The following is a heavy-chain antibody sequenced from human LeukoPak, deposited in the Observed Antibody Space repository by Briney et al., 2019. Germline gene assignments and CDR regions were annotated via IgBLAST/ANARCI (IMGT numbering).Heavy chain of an antibody. CDR2: IGEDGSER. CDR3: ARRDDCTTGTSYTDRDY. J-gene: IGHJ4*02. Sequence: PGGCLRLSCAASGFTFSSYWMSWVRQAPGKGLEWVANIGEDGSERYYVDSVKGRFTISRDNAKNSLYLQMNSLSAEDTAVYYCARRDDCTTGTSYTDRDYWGQGTLVTVSS. V-gene: IGHV3-7*01. D-gene: IGHD2-8*01. CDR1: GFTFSSYW.